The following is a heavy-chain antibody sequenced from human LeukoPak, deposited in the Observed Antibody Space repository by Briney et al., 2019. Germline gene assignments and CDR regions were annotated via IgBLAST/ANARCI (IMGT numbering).Heavy chain of an antibody. CDR2: ISSSSTYI. CDR1: GFTFSSYS. CDR3: ARPYYYGSGSYSDYWYFDL. J-gene: IGHJ2*01. Sequence: PGRSLRLSCAASGFTFSSYSMNWVRQAPGKGLEWVSAISSSSTYIYHADSVKGRFTISRDNAKNSLYLQMNSLRAEDTAVYYCARPYYYGSGSYSDYWYFDLWGRGTQVTVSS. V-gene: IGHV3-21*01. D-gene: IGHD3-10*01.